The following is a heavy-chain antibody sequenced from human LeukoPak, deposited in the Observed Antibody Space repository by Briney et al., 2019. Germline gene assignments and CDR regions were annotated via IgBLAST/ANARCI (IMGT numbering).Heavy chain of an antibody. D-gene: IGHD6-19*01. J-gene: IGHJ6*03. V-gene: IGHV4-39*07. CDR2: INHSGST. Sequence: PSETLSLTCTVSGGSISSGSYYWSWIRQPPGKGLEWIGEINHSGSTNYNPSLKSRVTISVDTSKNQFSLKLSSVTAADTAVYYCARLAVAGDYYYYYMDVWGKGTTVTISS. CDR1: GGSISSGSYY. CDR3: ARLAVAGDYYYYYMDV.